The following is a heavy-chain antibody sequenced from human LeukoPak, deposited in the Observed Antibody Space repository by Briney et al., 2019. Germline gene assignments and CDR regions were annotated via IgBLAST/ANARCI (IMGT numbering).Heavy chain of an antibody. J-gene: IGHJ4*02. D-gene: IGHD5-18*01. CDR3: ARDRGVYSYGYIRYFDY. CDR1: GGSFCGYY. V-gene: IGHV4-34*01. CDR2: INHSGST. Sequence: SETLSLTCAVYGGSFCGYYWSWIRQPPGKGLEWIGEINHSGSTNYNPSLKSRVTISVDTSKNQFSLKLSSVTAADTAVYYCARDRGVYSYGYIRYFDYWGQGTPVTVSS.